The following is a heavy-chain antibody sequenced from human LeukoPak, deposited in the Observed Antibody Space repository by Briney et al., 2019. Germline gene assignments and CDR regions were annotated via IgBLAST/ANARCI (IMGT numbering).Heavy chain of an antibody. V-gene: IGHV4-38-2*01. J-gene: IGHJ4*01. Sequence: PSETLSLTCAVSGYSISSGYYWGWIRQPPGKGLEWIGTIYHSGSTYYNPSLKSRVTISVDTSKNQFSLKLTSVIAADTAVYYCARHYYYGSGIADYRGHGTLVTVSS. CDR2: IYHSGST. D-gene: IGHD3-10*01. CDR3: ARHYYYGSGIADY. CDR1: GYSISSGYY.